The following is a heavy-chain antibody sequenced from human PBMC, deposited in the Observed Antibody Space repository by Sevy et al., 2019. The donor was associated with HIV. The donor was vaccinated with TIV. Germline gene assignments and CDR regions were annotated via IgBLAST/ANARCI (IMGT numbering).Heavy chain of an antibody. D-gene: IGHD1-26*01. V-gene: IGHV3-23*01. CDR3: AKWSELPSSPFDY. CDR1: GFTFSNYA. Sequence: GGSLRLSCAASGFTFSNYAMSWVRQAPGKGLEWVSAISGSGGSTYCADSVKGRFTISRDNSKNTLFLQMNSLRAEDTAVYFCAKWSELPSSPFDYWGQGTLVTVSS. CDR2: ISGSGGST. J-gene: IGHJ4*02.